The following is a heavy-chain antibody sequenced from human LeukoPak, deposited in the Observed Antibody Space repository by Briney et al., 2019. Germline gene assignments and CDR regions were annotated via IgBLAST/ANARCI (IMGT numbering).Heavy chain of an antibody. Sequence: SETLSLTCTVSGGSISSSSYYWGWIRQPPGKGLEWIGSIYYSGSTYYNPSLKSRVTISVDTSKNQFSLKLSSVTAADTAVYYCARTPRSRSSSWKGDYRSSYYFDYWGQGTLVTVSS. CDR2: IYYSGST. CDR1: GGSISSSSYY. V-gene: IGHV4-39*07. D-gene: IGHD6-13*01. J-gene: IGHJ4*02. CDR3: ARTPRSRSSSWKGDYRSSYYFDY.